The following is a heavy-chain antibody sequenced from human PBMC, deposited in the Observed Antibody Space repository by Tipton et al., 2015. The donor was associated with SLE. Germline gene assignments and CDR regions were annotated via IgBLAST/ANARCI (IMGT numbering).Heavy chain of an antibody. CDR2: INHTGGT. V-gene: IGHV4-34*01. CDR3: VRGPKDV. J-gene: IGHJ6*02. CDR1: GGSFSDYY. Sequence: TLSLTCAVYGGSFSDYYWSWIRQTPGEGLEWIGVINHTGGTNYNPSLESRVTMSVDTSKNQISLKLSSVRAAYTAVYYCVRGPKDVSGQGTTVTVSS.